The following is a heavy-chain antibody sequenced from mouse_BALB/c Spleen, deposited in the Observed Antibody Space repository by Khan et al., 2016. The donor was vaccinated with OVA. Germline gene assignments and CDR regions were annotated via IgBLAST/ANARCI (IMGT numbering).Heavy chain of an antibody. Sequence: QVQLQQSGAELTRPGASVKMSCKASGYTFISYTIHWIKQRPGQGLEWIGYINPSSGYTNYNQKFKDKATLTADKSSTTAYMQLSSLTSDDSVVYYCARDGAYYRNDGWFAYWGQGTLVTVSA. V-gene: IGHV1-4*01. CDR3: ARDGAYYRNDGWFAY. CDR2: INPSSGYT. CDR1: GYTFISYT. J-gene: IGHJ3*01. D-gene: IGHD2-14*01.